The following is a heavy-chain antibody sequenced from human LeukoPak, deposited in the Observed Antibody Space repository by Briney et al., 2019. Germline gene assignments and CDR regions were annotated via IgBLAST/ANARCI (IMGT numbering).Heavy chain of an antibody. CDR1: GFTFSSYA. V-gene: IGHV3-23*01. CDR3: AKDGMSGCSGGSCYILPFDY. Sequence: GGSLRLSCAASGFTFSSYAMSWVRQAPGKGLEWVSAISGSGGSTYYADSVKGRFTISRDNSKSTLYLQMNSLRAEDTAVYYCAKDGMSGCSGGSCYILPFDYWGQGTLVTVSS. D-gene: IGHD2-15*01. J-gene: IGHJ4*02. CDR2: ISGSGGST.